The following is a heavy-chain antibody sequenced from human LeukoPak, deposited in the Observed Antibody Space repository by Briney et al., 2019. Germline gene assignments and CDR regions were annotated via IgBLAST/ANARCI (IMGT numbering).Heavy chain of an antibody. CDR2: IKSKTDGGTT. D-gene: IGHD6-13*01. V-gene: IGHV3-15*01. Sequence: PGGSLRLSCAASGFTFSNAWMSWFRQAPGKGLEWVGRIKSKTDGGTTDYAAPVKGRFTISRDDSKNTLYLQMNSLKTEDTAVYYCTTARLEAEQQPTYYYYYYYMDVWGKGTTVTVSS. CDR1: GFTFSNAW. CDR3: TTARLEAEQQPTYYYYYYYMDV. J-gene: IGHJ6*03.